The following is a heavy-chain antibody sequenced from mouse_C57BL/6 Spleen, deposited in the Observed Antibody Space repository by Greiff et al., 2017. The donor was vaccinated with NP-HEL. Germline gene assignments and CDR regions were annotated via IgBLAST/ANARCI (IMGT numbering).Heavy chain of an antibody. CDR2: FYPGSGSI. V-gene: IGHV1-62-2*01. D-gene: IGHD2-4*01. CDR3: ARHEDTSDSHGGFAY. J-gene: IGHJ3*01. CDR1: GYTFTEYT. Sequence: QVHVKQSGAELVKPGASVKLSCKASGYTFTEYTIHWVKQRSGQGLEWIGWFYPGSGSIKYNEKFKDKATLTADKSSSTVYMELSRLTSEDSAVYFCARHEDTSDSHGGFAYWGQGTLVTVSA.